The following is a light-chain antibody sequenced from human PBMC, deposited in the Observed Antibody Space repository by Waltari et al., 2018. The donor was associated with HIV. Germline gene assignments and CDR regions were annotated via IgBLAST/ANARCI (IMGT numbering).Light chain of an antibody. V-gene: IGLV1-51*01. CDR2: GNN. Sequence: QSVLTQPPSVSAAPGQKVTISCSGGSSNIGTNSVSWYQHLPRTAPKLFISGNNNRPSGSPDRFSGSKSGTSATLRITGLQTGDEGDYYCATWDSSLSSWVFGGGTKLTVL. J-gene: IGLJ3*02. CDR1: SSNIGTNS. CDR3: ATWDSSLSSWV.